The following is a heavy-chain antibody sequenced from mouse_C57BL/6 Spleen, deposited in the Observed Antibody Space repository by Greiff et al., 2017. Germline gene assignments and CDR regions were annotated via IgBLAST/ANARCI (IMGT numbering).Heavy chain of an antibody. J-gene: IGHJ2*01. V-gene: IGHV1-69*01. D-gene: IGHD4-1*01. CDR1: GYTFTSYW. CDR2: IDPSDSYT. CDR3: ARWLTGTGFDY. Sequence: VQLQQPGAELVMPGASVKLSCKASGYTFTSYWMHWVKQRPGQGLEWIGEIDPSDSYTNYNQKFKGKSTLTVDKSSSTAYMQLSSLTSEDSAVYYCARWLTGTGFDYWGQGTTLTVSS.